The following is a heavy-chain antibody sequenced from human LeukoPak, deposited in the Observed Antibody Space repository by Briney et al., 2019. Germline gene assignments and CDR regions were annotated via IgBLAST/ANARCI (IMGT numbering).Heavy chain of an antibody. CDR1: GFTFSSYS. CDR2: ISSSSSYI. D-gene: IGHD2-2*01. J-gene: IGHJ6*03. V-gene: IGHV3-21*01. CDR3: AREVVVPAAMISWQEDYNYYMDV. Sequence: GGSLRLSCAASGFTFSSYSMNWVRQAPGKGLEWVSSISSSSSYIYYADSVKGRFTISRDNAKNSLYLQMNSLRAEDTAVYYCAREVVVPAAMISWQEDYNYYMDVWGKGTTVTVSS.